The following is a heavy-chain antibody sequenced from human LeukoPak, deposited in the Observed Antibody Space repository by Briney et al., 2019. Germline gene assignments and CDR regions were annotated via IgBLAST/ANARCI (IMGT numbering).Heavy chain of an antibody. V-gene: IGHV3-7*01. J-gene: IGHJ4*02. D-gene: IGHD6-6*01. Sequence: GGSLRLSCAASGFTFSRYWMSWVRQAPGKGLEWVANIHQDGSEKNYVDSVKGRLTISRDNAKNSLYLQINSLRAEDTAVYYCARIGYSSSSFDYWGQGTLVSVSS. CDR2: IHQDGSEK. CDR1: GFTFSRYW. CDR3: ARIGYSSSSFDY.